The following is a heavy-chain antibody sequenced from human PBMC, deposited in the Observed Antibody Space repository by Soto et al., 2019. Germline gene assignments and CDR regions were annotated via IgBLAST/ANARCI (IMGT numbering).Heavy chain of an antibody. J-gene: IGHJ6*02. CDR1: GGTFSSYA. CDR2: IIPIFGTA. V-gene: IGHV1-69*12. Sequence: QVQLVQSGAEVKKPGSSVKVSCKASGGTFSSYAISWVRQAPGQGLEWMGGIIPIFGTANYAQKFQGRVTITADESTSPAYMVLRSLTSEDTSVYSSARGEGHCISTSCRYYGMDVWGQGTPVTVSS. CDR3: ARGEGHCISTSCRYYGMDV. D-gene: IGHD2-2*01.